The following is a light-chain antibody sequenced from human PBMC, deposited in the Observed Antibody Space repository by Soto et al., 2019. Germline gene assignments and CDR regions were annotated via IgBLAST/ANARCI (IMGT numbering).Light chain of an antibody. CDR2: GAS. CDR3: EQYGSSPPYT. V-gene: IGKV3-20*01. J-gene: IGKJ2*01. Sequence: EIVLTQSPGTLSLSPGERATLSCRPSQSVSSSYLAWYQQTPGQAPRLLIYGASSRATGIPDRFSGSGSGTDFTLTISRLEPEDFAVYYCEQYGSSPPYTFGQGTKLEIK. CDR1: QSVSSSY.